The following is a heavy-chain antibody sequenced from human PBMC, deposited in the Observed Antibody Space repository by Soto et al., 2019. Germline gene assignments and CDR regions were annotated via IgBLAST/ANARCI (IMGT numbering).Heavy chain of an antibody. CDR2: IYYSGST. D-gene: IGHD2-15*01. Sequence: SETLSLTCTVSGGSISSGGYYWSWIRQHPGKGLEWIGYIYYSGSTYYNPSLKSRFTISVDTSKNQLYLKLSSVTAADTAVYYCARSMGAATTPSEWWFDPWGQGTLVTVSS. CDR3: ARSMGAATTPSEWWFDP. CDR1: GGSISSGGYY. J-gene: IGHJ5*02. V-gene: IGHV4-31*03.